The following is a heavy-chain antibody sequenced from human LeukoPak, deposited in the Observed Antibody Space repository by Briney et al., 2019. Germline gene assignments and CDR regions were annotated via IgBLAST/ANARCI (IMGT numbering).Heavy chain of an antibody. CDR1: GFTFSSYA. D-gene: IGHD6-19*01. CDR3: AKALRGSGWYPFDP. CDR2: ISGSGGGT. Sequence: GGSLRLSCVASGFTFSSYAMRWVRQAPGKGLEWVSTISGSGGGTYYADSVKGRFTISRDNSKNTLYLQMNSLRAEDTAVYYCAKALRGSGWYPFDPWGQGTLVTVSS. V-gene: IGHV3-23*01. J-gene: IGHJ5*02.